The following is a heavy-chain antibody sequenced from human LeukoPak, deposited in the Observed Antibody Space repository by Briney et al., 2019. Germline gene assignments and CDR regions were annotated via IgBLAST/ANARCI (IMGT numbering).Heavy chain of an antibody. D-gene: IGHD2-2*01. V-gene: IGHV4-30-2*01. CDR2: IYHSGST. CDR3: ARVYCSSTSCSWAYWLDP. J-gene: IGHJ5*02. Sequence: PSETLSLTCTVSGGSISSGDYSWSWIRQPPGKGLEWIGYIYHSGSTYYNPSLKSRVTISVDRSKNQFSLKLSSVTAADTAVYYCARVYCSSTSCSWAYWLDPWGQGTLVTVSS. CDR1: GGSISSGDYS.